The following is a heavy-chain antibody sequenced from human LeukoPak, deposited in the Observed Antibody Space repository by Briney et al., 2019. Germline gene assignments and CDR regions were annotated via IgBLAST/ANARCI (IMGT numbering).Heavy chain of an antibody. D-gene: IGHD2-2*01. CDR3: ARDGRESVVPAAVSYAFDI. CDR1: GFTFSSYW. V-gene: IGHV3-7*01. CDR2: IKQDGSEK. Sequence: GGSLRLSCAASGFTFSSYWMSWVRQAPGKGLEWVANIKQDGSEKYYVDSVKGRFTISRDNAKNSLYLQMNSLRAEDTAVYYCARDGRESVVPAAVSYAFDIWGQGTMVTVSS. J-gene: IGHJ3*02.